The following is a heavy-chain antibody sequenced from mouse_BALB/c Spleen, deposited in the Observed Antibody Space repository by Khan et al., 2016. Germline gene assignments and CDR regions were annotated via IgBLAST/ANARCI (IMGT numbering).Heavy chain of an antibody. J-gene: IGHJ3*01. V-gene: IGHV9-3*02. CDR1: GYTFTNYG. D-gene: IGHD1-1*01. Sequence: QIQLVQSGPELKKPGETVNISCKASGYTFTNYGMNWVKQAPGKGLKWMGWINTNTGEPTYAEAFKGRFAFSLDTSASTPYLQINTLKNEDTTTYFCAEDYYGSNWFAYWGQGTLVTVSA. CDR3: AEDYYGSNWFAY. CDR2: INTNTGEP.